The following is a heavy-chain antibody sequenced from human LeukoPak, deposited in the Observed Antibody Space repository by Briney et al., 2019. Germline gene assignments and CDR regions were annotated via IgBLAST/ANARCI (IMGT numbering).Heavy chain of an antibody. CDR1: GFIFSSYG. J-gene: IGHJ5*02. V-gene: IGHV3-30*02. D-gene: IGHD2-2*01. CDR2: IWYDGTNK. CDR3: AKDRGIVVVGRFDP. Sequence: GGSLRLSCAASGFIFSSYGMHWVRQAPGKGLEWVAFIWYDGTNKYFADSVKGRFTISRDNSKNTLYLQMNSLRAEDTAFYYCAKDRGIVVVGRFDPWGQGTLVTVSS.